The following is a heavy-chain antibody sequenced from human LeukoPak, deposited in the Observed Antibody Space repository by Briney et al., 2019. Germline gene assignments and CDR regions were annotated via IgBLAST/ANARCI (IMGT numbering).Heavy chain of an antibody. CDR2: ISSSGNTT. CDR1: GFTFSDYY. V-gene: IGHV3-11*04. D-gene: IGHD6-13*01. CDR3: ATDGGSSWYFDY. J-gene: IGHJ4*02. Sequence: GGTLRLACAASGFTFSDYYMSWIRQAPGKGLECVSYISSSGNTTYHADSVKGRFTISRDNAKNSLYLQMSSLRAEDTAVYYCATDGGSSWYFDYWGQGTLVTVSS.